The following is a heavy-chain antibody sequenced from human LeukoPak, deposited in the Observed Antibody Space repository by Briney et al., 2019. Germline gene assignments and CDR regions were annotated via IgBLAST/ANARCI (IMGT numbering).Heavy chain of an antibody. V-gene: IGHV3-23*01. D-gene: IGHD1-26*01. J-gene: IGHJ4*02. Sequence: GGTLRLSCATSEFTFSNYGMSWVRQAPGKGLEWVSGISGSGGSTYYADSVRGRFTISRDNSKNTLYLQMNSLRAEDTAVYYCAKDRGGSAKRTAFDYWGQGTLVTVSS. CDR3: AKDRGGSAKRTAFDY. CDR1: EFTFSNYG. CDR2: ISGSGGST.